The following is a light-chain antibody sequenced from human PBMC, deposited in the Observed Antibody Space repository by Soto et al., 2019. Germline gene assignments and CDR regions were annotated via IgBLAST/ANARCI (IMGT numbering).Light chain of an antibody. CDR2: LNSDGSH. V-gene: IGLV4-69*01. J-gene: IGLJ1*01. CDR3: QTWGTASYV. Sequence: QPVLTQSPSASASLGASVKLTCTLSSGHSSYAIAWHQQQPEKGPRYLMKLNSDGSHSKGDGIPDRFSGSSSGAERYLTISSLQSEDEADYYCQTWGTASYVFGTGTKVTVL. CDR1: SGHSSYA.